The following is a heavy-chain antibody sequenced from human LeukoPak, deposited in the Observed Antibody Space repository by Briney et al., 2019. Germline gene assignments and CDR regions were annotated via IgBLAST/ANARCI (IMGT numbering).Heavy chain of an antibody. V-gene: IGHV3-23*01. Sequence: GGSLRLSCAASGFTFDDYAMHWVRQAPGKGLEWVSAISGSGGSTYYADSVKGRFTISRDNSKNTLYLQMNSLRAEDTAVYYCAKEGIHYDSSGTGFDYWGQGTLVTVSS. D-gene: IGHD3-22*01. J-gene: IGHJ4*02. CDR2: ISGSGGST. CDR3: AKEGIHYDSSGTGFDY. CDR1: GFTFDDYA.